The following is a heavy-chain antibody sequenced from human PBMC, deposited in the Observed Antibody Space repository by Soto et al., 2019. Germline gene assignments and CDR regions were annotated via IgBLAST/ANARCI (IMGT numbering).Heavy chain of an antibody. CDR1: DINFTKTW. Sequence: EVKLVESGGGLVKPGTSLRLSCTASDINFTKTWMSWVRQAPGKGLEWLGRIKSKNDGGTIDYAAPVKGRFTISRDDSKSTVYLEVDSLTIEDTAVYYCTTDPRHWGQGTQVTVSS. CDR3: TTDPRH. J-gene: IGHJ4*02. V-gene: IGHV3-15*05. CDR2: IKSKNDGGTI.